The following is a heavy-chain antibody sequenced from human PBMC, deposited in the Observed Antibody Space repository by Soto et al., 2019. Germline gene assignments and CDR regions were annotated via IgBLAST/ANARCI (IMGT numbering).Heavy chain of an antibody. CDR2: IKSDGSWA. J-gene: IGHJ4*02. CDR3: VRGDGDYYDGNGYLGRH. V-gene: IGHV3-74*01. Sequence: EVQLVESGGGLVQPGGSLRLSCTASGFTFSSYWMHWVRQAPGKGLEWVSRIKSDGSWALYADSMEGRLTISRDNAKKTLYLKIHSLRGEETAVYYCVRGDGDYYDGNGYLGRHWGKGTLVTDSS. CDR1: GFTFSSYW. D-gene: IGHD3-22*01.